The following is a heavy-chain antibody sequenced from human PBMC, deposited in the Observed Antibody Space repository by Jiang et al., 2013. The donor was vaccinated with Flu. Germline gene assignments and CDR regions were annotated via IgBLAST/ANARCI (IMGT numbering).Heavy chain of an antibody. J-gene: IGHJ6*04. D-gene: IGHD3-3*01. Sequence: SGAEVKKPGTSVKVSCKASGFTFTSSAMQWVRQARGQRLEWIGWIVVGSGNTNYAQKFQERVTITRDMSTSTAYMELSSLRSEDTAVYYCAAESPRDPNWSGYNYYGMDVWGKGTTVTVSS. CDR2: IVVGSGNT. V-gene: IGHV1-58*02. CDR1: GFTFTSSA. CDR3: AAESPRDPNWSGYNYYGMDV.